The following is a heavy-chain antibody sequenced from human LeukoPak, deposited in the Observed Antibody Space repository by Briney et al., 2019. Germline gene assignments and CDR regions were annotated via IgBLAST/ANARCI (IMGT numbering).Heavy chain of an antibody. CDR1: GYTFTSYG. V-gene: IGHV1-8*02. CDR2: MNPNSGNT. CDR3: ARAYHYSSSPGFDY. D-gene: IGHD6-6*01. J-gene: IGHJ4*02. Sequence: ASVKVSCKASGYTFTSYGISWVRQAPGQGLEWMGWMNPNSGNTGYAQKFQGRVTMTRNTSISTAYMELSSLRSEDTAVYYCARAYHYSSSPGFDYWGQRTLVTVSS.